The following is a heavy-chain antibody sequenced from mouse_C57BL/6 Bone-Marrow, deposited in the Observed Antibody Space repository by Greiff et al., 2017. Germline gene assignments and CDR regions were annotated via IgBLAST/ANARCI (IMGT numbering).Heavy chain of an antibody. D-gene: IGHD1-3*01. Sequence: QVQLQQPGAELVKPGASVQMSCKASGYTFTSYWITWVKQRPGQGLEWIGDIYPGGGSTNYNEKFKSKATLTVVTSSSTAYMQLSSLTSEDSAVYYCARSGCYRPWFAYWGQGTLVTVSA. V-gene: IGHV1-55*01. CDR3: ARSGCYRPWFAY. CDR2: IYPGGGST. J-gene: IGHJ3*01. CDR1: GYTFTSYW.